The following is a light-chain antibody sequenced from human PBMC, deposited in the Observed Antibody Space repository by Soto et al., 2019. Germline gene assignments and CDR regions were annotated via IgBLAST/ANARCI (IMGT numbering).Light chain of an antibody. CDR2: EVS. Sequence: QSARSHPASVSGSLGHSITISCTGTSSDIGGYKYVSWYQQHPGKAPKLIIFEVSNRPSGVSDRFSGSNSGNTASLTISGLQAEEEADYYCTSYSRYRVMVFGGGTKVTVL. J-gene: IGLJ3*02. V-gene: IGLV2-14*01. CDR1: SSDIGGYKY. CDR3: TSYSRYRVMV.